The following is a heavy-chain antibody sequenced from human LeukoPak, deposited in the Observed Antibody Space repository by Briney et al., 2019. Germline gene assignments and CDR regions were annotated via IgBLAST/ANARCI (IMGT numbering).Heavy chain of an antibody. CDR2: ISGSGGST. J-gene: IGHJ5*02. D-gene: IGHD2/OR15-2a*01. CDR3: SKDTCASYFYSLFDP. CDR1: GFTFSNYA. Sequence: GGSLRLSCAASGFTFSNYAMSWARQAPGKGLEWVSAISGSGGSTYYADSVKGRFTISRDISKNTLYLQMNSLRAEDTAVYYCSKDTCASYFYSLFDPWGQGTLVTVSS. V-gene: IGHV3-23*01.